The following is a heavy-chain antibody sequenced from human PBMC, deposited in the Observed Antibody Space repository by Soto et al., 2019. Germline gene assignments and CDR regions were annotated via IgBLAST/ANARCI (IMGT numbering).Heavy chain of an antibody. CDR3: AVAQGRCGLYAFDI. Sequence: QVQLVESGGGLVKPGGSLRLSCAASGFTFSDYYMSWLRQAPGKGLEWVSYISSSSSYTNYADSVKGRFTISRDNAKNSLYLQMNSLRADDTAVYYWAVAQGRCGLYAFDIWGQGTMVTVSS. J-gene: IGHJ3*02. D-gene: IGHD2-21*01. V-gene: IGHV3-11*06. CDR1: GFTFSDYY. CDR2: ISSSSSYT.